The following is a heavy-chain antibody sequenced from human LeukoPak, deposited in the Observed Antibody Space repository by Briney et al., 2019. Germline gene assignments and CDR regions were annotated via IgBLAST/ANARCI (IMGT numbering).Heavy chain of an antibody. D-gene: IGHD2-15*01. Sequence: SETLSLTCTVSGGSLSRYYWSWIRQPPAKGLAWIGYIYYSGSTNYNPSLKSRVTISVDTSKNQFFLKLSSVAAADTAAYYCARGGSWRTIWNWCDPWGRGTLVTVSS. CDR3: ARGGSWRTIWNWCDP. V-gene: IGHV4-59*01. CDR1: GGSLSRYY. CDR2: IYYSGST. J-gene: IGHJ5*02.